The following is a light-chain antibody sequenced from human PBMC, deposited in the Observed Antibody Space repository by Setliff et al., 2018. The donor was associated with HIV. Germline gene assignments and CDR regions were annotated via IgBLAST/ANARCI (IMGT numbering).Light chain of an antibody. J-gene: IGLJ1*01. V-gene: IGLV2-23*01. CDR1: SGDVGRYNL. CDR2: QAS. CDR3: CSNTGSNTYV. Sequence: QSALTQPASVSGSPGQSITISCTGTSGDVGRYNLVSWYQQQPGKPPKLMIYQASKRPSGVSNRFSGSKSDNTASLTISGLQAEDEADYCCCSNTGSNTYVFGTGTKVTVL.